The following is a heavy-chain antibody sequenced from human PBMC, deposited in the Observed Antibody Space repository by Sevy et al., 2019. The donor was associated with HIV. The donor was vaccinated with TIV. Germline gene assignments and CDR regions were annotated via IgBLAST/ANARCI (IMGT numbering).Heavy chain of an antibody. D-gene: IGHD4-17*01. CDR3: ARGQGDGDRSTPPFDY. J-gene: IGHJ4*02. CDR1: GGSISIGDYY. Sequence: SETLSLTCTVSGGSISIGDYYWSWIRQPPGKGLEWIGYVYHSGATHYNPSLRSPVTMSIDTSKNQFSLKLSSLTAADTAVYYCARGQGDGDRSTPPFDYCGVGTLVTV. CDR2: VYHSGAT. V-gene: IGHV4-30-4*01.